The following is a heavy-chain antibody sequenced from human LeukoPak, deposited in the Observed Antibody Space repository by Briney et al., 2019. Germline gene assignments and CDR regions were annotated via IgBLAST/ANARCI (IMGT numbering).Heavy chain of an antibody. V-gene: IGHV3-64D*06. CDR2: ISSNGATT. D-gene: IGHD6-6*01. CDR3: VKDRSIAAPNNDFFDS. CDR1: GFTFSRFY. Sequence: GGSLRLSCSASGFTFSRFYLHWVRQAPGKGLEFVSHISSNGATTYYADSVKGRFTISRDNSKNTLYLQMSSLRADDTAVYYCVKDRSIAAPNNDFFDSWGQRALVTVSS. J-gene: IGHJ4*02.